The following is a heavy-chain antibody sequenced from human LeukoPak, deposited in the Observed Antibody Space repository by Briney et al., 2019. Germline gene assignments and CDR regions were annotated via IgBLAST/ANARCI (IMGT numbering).Heavy chain of an antibody. CDR2: IDWDDDK. D-gene: IGHD3-3*02. CDR3: ARAQGLAFDY. Sequence: ESGPTLVNPTQTLTLTCTFSGFSLSTSGMRVSWIRQPPGKALEWLARIDWDDDKFYSTSLKTRLTISKDTSKNQVVLTMTNMDPVDTATYYCARAQGLAFDYWGQGTLVTVSS. CDR1: GFSLSTSGMR. V-gene: IGHV2-70*04. J-gene: IGHJ4*02.